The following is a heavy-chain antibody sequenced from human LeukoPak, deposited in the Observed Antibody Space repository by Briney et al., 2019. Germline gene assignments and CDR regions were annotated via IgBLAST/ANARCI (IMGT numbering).Heavy chain of an antibody. CDR2: ISCSRSHI. Sequence: PGGSLRLPCAASGYTFSSYSMNWVHQAPAKGLEEVSSISCSRSHIYYADSVKGRFTISRDNAKNSLYLQMNSLRAEDTAVYYCARGGGYCSSTSCPLYYFDYWGQGTLVTVSS. CDR1: GYTFSSYS. V-gene: IGHV3-21*01. CDR3: ARGGGYCSSTSCPLYYFDY. D-gene: IGHD2-2*01. J-gene: IGHJ4*02.